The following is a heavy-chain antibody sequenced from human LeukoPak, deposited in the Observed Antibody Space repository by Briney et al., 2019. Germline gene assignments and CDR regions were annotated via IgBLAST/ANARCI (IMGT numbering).Heavy chain of an antibody. V-gene: IGHV4-34*01. D-gene: IGHD3-22*01. CDR2: INHSGST. CDR3: ARGHLSSGYNLDY. J-gene: IGHJ4*02. CDR1: GGSFRSYY. Sequence: PSETLSLTCVVYGGSFRSYYWSWIRQTPGKGLEWIGEINHSGSTNYNPSLKSRVTISVDTSKNQFSLKLSSVTAADTAVYYCARGHLSSGYNLDYWGQGTLVTVSS.